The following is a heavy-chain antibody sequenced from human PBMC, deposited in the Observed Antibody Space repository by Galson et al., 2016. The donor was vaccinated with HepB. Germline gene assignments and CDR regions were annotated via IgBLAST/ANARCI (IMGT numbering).Heavy chain of an antibody. CDR2: IKSKSSGGTA. CDR3: TTGVTGGEAS. D-gene: IGHD1-20*01. CDR1: GFNFNDAW. J-gene: IGHJ4*02. V-gene: IGHV3-15*01. Sequence: SLRLSCATSGFNFNDAWLSWVRQGPGKGLEWVGRIKSKSSGGTADYGAPVKGRFTISRDDSKKTLYLQMNSLETEDTGTYYCTTGVTGGEASWGQGTPVTGSS.